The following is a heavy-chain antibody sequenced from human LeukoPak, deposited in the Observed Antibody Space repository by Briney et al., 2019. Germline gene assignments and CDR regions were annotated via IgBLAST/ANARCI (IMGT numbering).Heavy chain of an antibody. Sequence: GGSLRLSCAASGFTFSDYYMSWIRQAPGKGLEWVSYISSSGSTIYCADSVKGRFTISRDNAKNSLYLQVNSLRAEETAVYYCARDKGSSWFDYWGQGTLVTVSS. CDR2: ISSSGSTI. D-gene: IGHD6-13*01. CDR3: ARDKGSSWFDY. J-gene: IGHJ4*02. CDR1: GFTFSDYY. V-gene: IGHV3-11*01.